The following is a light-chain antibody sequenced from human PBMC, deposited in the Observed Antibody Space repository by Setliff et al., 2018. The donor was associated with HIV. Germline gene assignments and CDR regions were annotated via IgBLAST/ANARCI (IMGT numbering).Light chain of an antibody. V-gene: IGLV2-14*03. J-gene: IGLJ3*02. CDR3: SSYTSSNTCV. CDR1: SSDIGAYNY. CDR2: DVS. Sequence: QSALTQPASVSGSPGQSITISCTGTSSDIGAYNYVSWYQQHPGKAPKLMIYDVSDRPSGISIRFSGSKSGNTASLTISGLQAEDEADYYCSSYTSSNTCVFGGGTKVTV.